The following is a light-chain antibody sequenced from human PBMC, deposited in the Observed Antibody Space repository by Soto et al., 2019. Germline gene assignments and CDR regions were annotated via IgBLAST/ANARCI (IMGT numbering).Light chain of an antibody. V-gene: IGLV2-8*01. CDR1: SSDVGGYNY. Sequence: QSALTQPPSASGSPGQSVTISCTGTSSDVGGYNYVSWYQQHPGKAPKLIIYEVTKRPSGVPDRFSGSKSGNTASLTVSGLQAEDEAEYYCSSYAGSKNVVFGGGTKLTVL. J-gene: IGLJ2*01. CDR2: EVT. CDR3: SSYAGSKNVV.